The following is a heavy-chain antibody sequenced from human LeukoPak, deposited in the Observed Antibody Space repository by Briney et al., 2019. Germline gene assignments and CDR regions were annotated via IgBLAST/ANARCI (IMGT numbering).Heavy chain of an antibody. D-gene: IGHD3-10*01. Sequence: GGSLRLSCAVSGFTFSIYAMTWVRQAPGKGLYWVSAISGSDGSTYYAETVKGRFTISRDNAKNSLYLLMNTLRVEDTAIYYCVRVALYYYGSESYYFFEHWGQGTPVTASS. CDR3: VRVALYYYGSESYYFFEH. J-gene: IGHJ4*02. CDR1: GFTFSIYA. CDR2: ISGSDGST. V-gene: IGHV3-23*01.